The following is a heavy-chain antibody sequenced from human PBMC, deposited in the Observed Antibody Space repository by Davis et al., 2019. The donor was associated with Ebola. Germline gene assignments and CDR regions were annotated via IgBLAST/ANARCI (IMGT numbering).Heavy chain of an antibody. CDR2: IYHSGST. V-gene: IGHV4-4*02. D-gene: IGHD2-8*02. Sequence: PSETLSLTCAVSGGSISSSNWWSWVRQPPGKGLEWIGEIYHSGSTNYNPSLKSRVTISVDKSKNQFSLKLSSVTAADTAVYYCASVSGCTGGVCYSFGTSTPEFDYWGQGTLVTVSS. CDR1: GGSISSSNW. J-gene: IGHJ4*02. CDR3: ASVSGCTGGVCYSFGTSTPEFDY.